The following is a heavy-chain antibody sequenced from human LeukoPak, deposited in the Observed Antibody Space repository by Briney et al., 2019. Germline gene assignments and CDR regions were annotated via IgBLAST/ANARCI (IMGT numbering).Heavy chain of an antibody. J-gene: IGHJ5*02. CDR1: GYTFTGYY. V-gene: IGHV1-2*02. CDR3: ARDLTDNWFDP. CDR2: INPDSGGT. D-gene: IGHD3-9*01. Sequence: GASVKVSCKASGYTFTGYYMHWVRQAPGQGLEWMGWINPDSGGTKYAQIFRGRVTMTRDTSISTAYMELSRLRSDDTAVYYCARDLTDNWFDPWGQGTLVTVSS.